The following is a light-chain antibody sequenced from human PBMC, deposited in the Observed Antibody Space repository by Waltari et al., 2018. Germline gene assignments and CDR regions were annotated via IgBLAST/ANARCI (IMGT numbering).Light chain of an antibody. CDR3: QQYNRWPPIT. J-gene: IGKJ5*01. V-gene: IGKV3-15*01. CDR2: EAS. CDR1: QSIAST. Sequence: EVVMTQSPATLSLFPGESTTLPCRASQSIASTLAWHQQKPAQAPRLLICEASPRATGISARFRGSGSGAEYTLTISSLQSEDSAFYYFQQYNRWPPITFGQGTRLEIK.